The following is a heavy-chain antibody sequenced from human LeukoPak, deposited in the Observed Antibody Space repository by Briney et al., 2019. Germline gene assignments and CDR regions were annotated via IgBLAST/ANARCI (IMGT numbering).Heavy chain of an antibody. CDR1: GFTFSSYS. CDR3: ARDQGTVTNY. J-gene: IGHJ4*02. Sequence: GGSLRISCAASGFTFSSYSMNWVRQAPGKGMEWVSSISSSSSYIYYADSVKGRFTISRDNAKNSLYLQMNSLRAEDTAVYYCARDQGTVTNYWGQGTLVTVSS. CDR2: ISSSSSYI. V-gene: IGHV3-21*01. D-gene: IGHD4-11*01.